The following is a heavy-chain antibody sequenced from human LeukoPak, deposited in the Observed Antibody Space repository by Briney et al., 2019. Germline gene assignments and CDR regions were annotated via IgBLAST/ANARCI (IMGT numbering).Heavy chain of an antibody. Sequence: SETLSLTCAVYGGSFSGYYLSWIRQPPGKGLEWIGEINHSGSTNYNPSLKSRVTISVDTSKNQFSLKLSSVTAADTAVYYCARGGGRYCSSTSCYPRYYYYYYMDVWGKGTTVTVSS. CDR3: ARGGGRYCSSTSCYPRYYYYYYMDV. V-gene: IGHV4-34*01. D-gene: IGHD2-2*01. CDR1: GGSFSGYY. J-gene: IGHJ6*03. CDR2: INHSGST.